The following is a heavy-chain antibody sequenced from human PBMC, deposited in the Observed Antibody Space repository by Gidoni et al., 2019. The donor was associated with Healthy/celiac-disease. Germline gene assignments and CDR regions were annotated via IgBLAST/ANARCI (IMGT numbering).Heavy chain of an antibody. CDR3: AREHGRGYGDYYYGMDV. CDR1: GGSLISDNYY. J-gene: IGHJ6*02. Sequence: QVQLQASCPGLVKPSQTLSLTCTVSGGSLISDNYYWSWIRQPAGKGLEWIGRIYTRGSTNYNPSLKSRVTISVDTSKNQFSLKLSSVTAADTAVYYCAREHGRGYGDYYYGMDVWGQGTTVTVSS. CDR2: IYTRGST. V-gene: IGHV4-61*02. D-gene: IGHD3-10*02.